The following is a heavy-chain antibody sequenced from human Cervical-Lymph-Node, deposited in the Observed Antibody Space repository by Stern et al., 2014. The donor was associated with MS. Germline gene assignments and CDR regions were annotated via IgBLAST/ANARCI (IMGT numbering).Heavy chain of an antibody. CDR1: GATFSTNG. CDR3: AREHHGGNFAA. Sequence: QVQLGQAGAEVKKPGSSVKVSCKVSGATFSTNGISWVRQGAGQGLEWMGATVPIFERSNYAQRFRGRVTITADESTSTSYMELTSLRSDDTGVYYCAREHHGGNFAAWGQGTLVTVSS. J-gene: IGHJ5*02. CDR2: TVPIFERS. V-gene: IGHV1-69*01. D-gene: IGHD4-23*01.